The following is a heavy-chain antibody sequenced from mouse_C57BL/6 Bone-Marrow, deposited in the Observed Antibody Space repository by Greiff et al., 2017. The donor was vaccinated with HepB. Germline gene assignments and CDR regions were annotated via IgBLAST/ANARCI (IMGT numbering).Heavy chain of an antibody. V-gene: IGHV1-64*01. D-gene: IGHD2-4*01. J-gene: IGHJ4*01. CDR1: GYTFTSYW. CDR3: AREDYDGYYYAMDY. CDR2: IHPNSGST. Sequence: QVQLQQPGAELVKPGASVKLSCKASGYTFTSYWMHWVKQRPGQGLEWIGMIHPNSGSTNYNEKFKSKATLTVDKSSSTAYMQLSSLTSEDSAVYYCAREDYDGYYYAMDYWGQGTSVTVSS.